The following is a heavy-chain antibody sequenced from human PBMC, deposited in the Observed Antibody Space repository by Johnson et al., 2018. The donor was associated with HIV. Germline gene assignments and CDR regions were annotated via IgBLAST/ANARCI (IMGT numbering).Heavy chain of an antibody. CDR1: RFTFSSYG. J-gene: IGHJ3*02. CDR2: ISYDGSNK. Sequence: QVQLVESGGGVVQPGGSLRLSCAASRFTFSSYGMHWFRQAPGKGLEWVAVISYDGSNKYYADSVKGRFTISRDNSKNTLYLQMNSLRAEDTAVYYCAKVPYYGSGCYGVDIWGQGTMVTVSS. V-gene: IGHV3-30*18. CDR3: AKVPYYGSGCYGVDI. D-gene: IGHD3-10*01.